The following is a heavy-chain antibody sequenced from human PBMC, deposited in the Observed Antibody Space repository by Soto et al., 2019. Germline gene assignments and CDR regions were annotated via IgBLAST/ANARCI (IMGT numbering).Heavy chain of an antibody. Sequence: ASVKVSCKASGYTFTSYGISWVRQAPGQGLEWMGWISAYNGNTNYAQKLQGRVTMTTDTSTSTAYMELRSLRSDDTAVYYCASVSSTSSFRWFDPWGQGTLVTVSS. J-gene: IGHJ5*02. CDR1: GYTFTSYG. D-gene: IGHD2-2*01. CDR3: ASVSSTSSFRWFDP. CDR2: ISAYNGNT. V-gene: IGHV1-18*01.